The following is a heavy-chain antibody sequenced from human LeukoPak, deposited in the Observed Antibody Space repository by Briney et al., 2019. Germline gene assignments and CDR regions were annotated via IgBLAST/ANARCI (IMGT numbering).Heavy chain of an antibody. D-gene: IGHD5-18*01. J-gene: IGHJ4*02. CDR3: ARANSYVHAFDY. CDR1: GGSISSGGYY. CDR2: IYYSGST. Sequence: PSETLSLTCTVSGGSISSGGYYWSWIRQHPGKGLEWIGYIYYSGSTNYNPSLKSRVTISVDTSKNQFSLKLSSVTAADTAVYYCARANSYVHAFDYWGQGTLVTVSS. V-gene: IGHV4-61*08.